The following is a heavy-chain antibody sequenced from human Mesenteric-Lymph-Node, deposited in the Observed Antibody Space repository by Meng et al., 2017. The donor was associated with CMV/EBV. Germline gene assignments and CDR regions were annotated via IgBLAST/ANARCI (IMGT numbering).Heavy chain of an antibody. Sequence: ALVKVSCKASGYTFTGYYMHWVRQAPGQGLEWMGWINPNSGGTNYAQKFQGRVTMTRDTSISTAYMELSRLRSDDTAVYYCASWERGVIGFSVDVWGQGTTVTVSS. CDR3: ASWERGVIGFSVDV. D-gene: IGHD3-10*01. CDR1: GYTFTGYY. CDR2: INPNSGGT. V-gene: IGHV1-2*02. J-gene: IGHJ6*02.